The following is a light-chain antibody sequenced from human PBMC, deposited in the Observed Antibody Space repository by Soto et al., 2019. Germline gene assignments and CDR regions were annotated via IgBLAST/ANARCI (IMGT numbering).Light chain of an antibody. CDR2: DVT. CDR3: CSYAGSYTYV. CDR1: RDDVGRYNL. J-gene: IGLJ1*01. Sequence: QSALTQPASVSGSPGQSITISCIGTRDDVGRYNLVSWYQQHPGKAPKFMIYDVTKRPSGVPDRFSGSKSGNTASLTISGLQAEDEADYYCCSYAGSYTYVFGTGTKVTVL. V-gene: IGLV2-11*02.